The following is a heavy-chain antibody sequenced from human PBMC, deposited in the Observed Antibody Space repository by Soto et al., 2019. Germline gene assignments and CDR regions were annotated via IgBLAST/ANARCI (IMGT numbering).Heavy chain of an antibody. CDR3: ARDGTPLIYCSCGSCSDHDAFDI. V-gene: IGHV1-18*04. J-gene: IGHJ3*02. D-gene: IGHD2-15*01. Sequence: DSVKVSCKASGYTFTSYGIRWVRQAPGQGLEWMGWISAYNGNTNYAQKLQGRVTMTTDTSTSTAYMELRSLRSDDTAVYYCARDGTPLIYCSCGSCSDHDAFDIWRQGTMVIV. CDR1: GYTFTSYG. CDR2: ISAYNGNT.